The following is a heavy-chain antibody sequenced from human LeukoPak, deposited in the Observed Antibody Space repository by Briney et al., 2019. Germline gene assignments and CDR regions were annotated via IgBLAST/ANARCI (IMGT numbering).Heavy chain of an antibody. Sequence: GGSLRLSCAASGFTFSSYAMSWVRQAPGKGLEWVSAISGSGGSTYYADSVKGRFTISRDNSKNTLYLQMNSLRAEDTAVYYCANLGGVGATWSYFDYWGQGTLATVSS. CDR2: ISGSGGST. V-gene: IGHV3-23*01. J-gene: IGHJ4*02. D-gene: IGHD1-26*01. CDR1: GFTFSSYA. CDR3: ANLGGVGATWSYFDY.